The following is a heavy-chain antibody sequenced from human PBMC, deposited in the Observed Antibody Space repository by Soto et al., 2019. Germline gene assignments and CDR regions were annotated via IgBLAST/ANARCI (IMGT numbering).Heavy chain of an antibody. J-gene: IGHJ4*02. CDR2: INGNGSST. CDR1: GFTFSSYS. Sequence: GGSLRLSCAASGFTFSSYSMNWVRQAPGKGLVWVSRINGNGSSTGYADSVKGRFTISRDNAKNTLYLQMNSLRAEDTAVYYCARESDGANSLWGQGTLVTVSS. CDR3: ARESDGANSL. D-gene: IGHD4-17*01. V-gene: IGHV3-74*01.